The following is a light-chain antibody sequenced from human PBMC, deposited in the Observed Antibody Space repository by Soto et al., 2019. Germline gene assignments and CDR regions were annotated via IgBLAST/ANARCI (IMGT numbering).Light chain of an antibody. CDR2: NAS. CDR3: QQTYSDIS. V-gene: IGKV1-39*01. CDR1: QTISTY. J-gene: IGKJ4*01. Sequence: DLQLTQYPSSLSASVGDTVTITCRASQTISTYLLWYHQKPGRAPNLLIYNASTLHSGVPSKFSGSGSGTDFTLTISGLQPEDFATYHCQQTYSDISFGGGTKVDIK.